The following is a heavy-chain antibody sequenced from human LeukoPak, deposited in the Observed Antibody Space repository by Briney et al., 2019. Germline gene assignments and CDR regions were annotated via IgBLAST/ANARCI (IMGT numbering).Heavy chain of an antibody. V-gene: IGHV4-34*01. J-gene: IGHJ4*02. D-gene: IGHD3-10*01. CDR2: INHSGST. Sequence: PSETLSLTCAVYGGSFSGYYWSWIRQPPGKGLEWIGEINHSGSTNYNPSLKSRVTISVDTSKNQFSLKLSSVTAADTAVYYCAIRRSGSYYGSFDYWGQGTLVTVSS. CDR1: GGSFSGYY. CDR3: AIRRSGSYYGSFDY.